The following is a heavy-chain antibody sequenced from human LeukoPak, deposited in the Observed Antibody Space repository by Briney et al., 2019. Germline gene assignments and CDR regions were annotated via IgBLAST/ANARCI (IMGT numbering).Heavy chain of an antibody. CDR1: GFAFDEHG. D-gene: IGHD3-10*01. Sequence: GGSLRLSCTASGFAFDEHGMSWVRQVPGKGLEWVSGINWSGGSTGYADPLRGRFTISRDNAKNSLYLQMDSLRAEDTAWYYCARGLGGDQGYFDLWGRGTLATVSS. J-gene: IGHJ2*01. CDR3: ARGLGGDQGYFDL. CDR2: INWSGGST. V-gene: IGHV3-20*04.